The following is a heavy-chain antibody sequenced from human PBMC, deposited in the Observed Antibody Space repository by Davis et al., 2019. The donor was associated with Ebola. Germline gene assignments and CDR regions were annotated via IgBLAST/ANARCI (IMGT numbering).Heavy chain of an antibody. CDR2: IKQDGSEK. D-gene: IGHD3-10*01. V-gene: IGHV3-7*01. CDR3: ARMGGSYLGWSDTYYYYGMDV. CDR1: GFTFSSYW. Sequence: GESLKISCAASGFTFSSYWMSWVRQAPGKGLEWVANIKQDGSEKYYVDSVKGRFTISRDNAKNSLYLQMNSLRAEDTAVYYCARMGGSYLGWSDTYYYYGMDVWGQGTTVTVSS. J-gene: IGHJ6*02.